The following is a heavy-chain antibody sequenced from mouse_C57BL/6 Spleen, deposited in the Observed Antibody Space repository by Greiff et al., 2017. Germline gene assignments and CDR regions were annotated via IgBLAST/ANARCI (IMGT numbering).Heavy chain of an antibody. D-gene: IGHD2-1*01. CDR2: IDPETGGT. Sequence: QVQLKESGAELVRPGASVTLSCKASGYTFTDYEMHWVKQTPVHGLEWIGAIDPETGGTAYNQKFKGKAILTADKSSSTAYMELRSLTSEDSAVYYCPLIYPYAMDYWGQGTSVTVSS. CDR1: GYTFTDYE. V-gene: IGHV1-15*01. J-gene: IGHJ4*01. CDR3: PLIYPYAMDY.